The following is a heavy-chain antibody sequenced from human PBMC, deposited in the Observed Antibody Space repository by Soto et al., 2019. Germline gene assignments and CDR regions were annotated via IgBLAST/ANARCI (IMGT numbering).Heavy chain of an antibody. V-gene: IGHV4-34*01. CDR1: GGFVNGYY. D-gene: IGHD3-3*01. J-gene: IGHJ5*02. Sequence: PSETLSLTCAVYGGFVNGYYWNWIRQPPGKGLEWIGEINHTGGIHYNPSLKSRVTMSVDTSKNQFSLRLSSVTAADTAIYYCATRITVFGLLIPPFDPWGQGTQVTVS. CDR3: ATRITVFGLLIPPFDP. CDR2: INHTGGI.